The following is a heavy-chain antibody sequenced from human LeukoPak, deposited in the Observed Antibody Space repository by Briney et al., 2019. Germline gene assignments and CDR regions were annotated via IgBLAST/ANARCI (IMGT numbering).Heavy chain of an antibody. CDR3: ARVPGIFGVFIPRPDY. Sequence: ASVKVSCMASGYTFTGYYMHWVRQAPGQGLEWMGGINPNSGGTNYAQKYQGRVTMTRDTSISTAYMELSRLRSDDTAVYYCARVPGIFGVFIPRPDYWGQGTLVTVSS. CDR1: GYTFTGYY. J-gene: IGHJ4*02. CDR2: INPNSGGT. V-gene: IGHV1-2*02. D-gene: IGHD3-3*01.